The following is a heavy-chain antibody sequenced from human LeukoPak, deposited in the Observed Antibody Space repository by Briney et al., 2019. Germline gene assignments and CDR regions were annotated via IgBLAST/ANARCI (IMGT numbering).Heavy chain of an antibody. CDR2: IGSDNKP. V-gene: IGHV3-23*01. J-gene: IGHJ6*02. Sequence: GGSLSLSCAAAGFTFTAYSMTCVRQAPGQWLEWVSSIGSDNKPHYSESVKGRLAISRDNSKSMLFLQLNSLRAEDTALYYCARDLHYYEAMDVWGQGTTVTASS. CDR3: ARDLHYYEAMDV. CDR1: GFTFTAYS.